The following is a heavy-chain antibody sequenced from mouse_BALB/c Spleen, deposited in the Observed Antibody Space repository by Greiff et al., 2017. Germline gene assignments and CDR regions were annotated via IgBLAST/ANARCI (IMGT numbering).Heavy chain of an antibody. V-gene: IGHV5-17*02. D-gene: IGHD2-1*01. Sequence: EVKLQESGGGLVQPGGSRKLSCAASGFTFSSFGMHWVRQAPEKGLEWVAYISSGSSTIYYADTVKGRFTISRDNPKNTLFLQMTSLRSEDTAMYYCAREVYGNYYDMDYWGQGTSVTVSS. CDR3: AREVYGNYYDMDY. CDR2: ISSGSSTI. CDR1: GFTFSSFG. J-gene: IGHJ4*01.